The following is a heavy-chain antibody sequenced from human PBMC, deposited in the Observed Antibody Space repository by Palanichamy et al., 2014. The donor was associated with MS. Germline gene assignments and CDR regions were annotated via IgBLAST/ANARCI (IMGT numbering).Heavy chain of an antibody. D-gene: IGHD4-17*01. CDR2: IYYSGST. CDR1: GGSIISSSYY. CDR3: AFSTAVTPFDTFDI. J-gene: IGHJ3*02. Sequence: QLQLQESGPGLVKPSETLSLTCTVSGGSIISSSYYWGWIRQPPGKGLEWIGSIYYSGSTYYNPSLKSRVTISVDTSRNQFSLKVTSVTAADTAVYYCAFSTAVTPFDTFDIWGQGTMVTVSS. V-gene: IGHV4-39*01.